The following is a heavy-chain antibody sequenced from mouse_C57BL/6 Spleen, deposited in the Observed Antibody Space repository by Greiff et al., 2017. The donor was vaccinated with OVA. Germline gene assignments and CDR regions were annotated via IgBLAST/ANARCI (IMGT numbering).Heavy chain of an antibody. Sequence: QVQLQQSGPELVKPGASVKISCKASGYAFSSSWMNWVKQRPGKGLEWIGRIYPGDGDTNYNGKFKGKATLTADKSSSTAYMQLSSLTSEDSAVYFCARRVYLYDGDFDVWGTGSTVTVSS. CDR1: GYAFSSSW. CDR3: ARRVYLYDGDFDV. CDR2: IYPGDGDT. J-gene: IGHJ1*03. V-gene: IGHV1-82*01. D-gene: IGHD2-1*01.